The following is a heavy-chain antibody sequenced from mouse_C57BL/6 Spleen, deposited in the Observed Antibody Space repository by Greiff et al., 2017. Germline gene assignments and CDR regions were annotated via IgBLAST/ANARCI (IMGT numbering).Heavy chain of an antibody. V-gene: IGHV1-50*01. D-gene: IGHD2-13*01. CDR2: IDPSDSYS. Sequence: QVQLQQPGAELVKPGASVKLSCKASGYTFTSYWMQWVKQRPGQGLEWIGEIDPSDSYSNYHHKIKGKATLTVDTSSSTAYMELSSLTSEDSAVYYCARADDYCCSFGYWGQGTTVTVSA. CDR3: ARADDYCCSFGY. J-gene: IGHJ3*01. CDR1: GYTFTSYW.